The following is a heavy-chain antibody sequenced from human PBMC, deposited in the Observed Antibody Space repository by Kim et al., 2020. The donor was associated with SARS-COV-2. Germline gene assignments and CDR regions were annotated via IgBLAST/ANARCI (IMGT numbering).Heavy chain of an antibody. CDR3: ARHSLGTNWFDP. J-gene: IGHJ5*02. D-gene: IGHD1-26*01. Sequence: YYNPALKGRIIISVGTSKNQFSLKLSSVTSADTAVYYCARHSLGTNWFDPWGQGTLVTVSS. V-gene: IGHV4-39*01.